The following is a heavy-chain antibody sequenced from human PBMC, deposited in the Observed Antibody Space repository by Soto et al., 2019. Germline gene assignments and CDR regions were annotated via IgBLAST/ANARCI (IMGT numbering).Heavy chain of an antibody. CDR3: AKVISTSGSSL. J-gene: IGHJ4*02. D-gene: IGHD3-10*01. V-gene: IGHV3-23*01. CDR1: GFTFSTYA. CDR2: ISGSGST. Sequence: PGGSLRLSCAASGFTFSTYAMTWVRQAPGKGRAWLSSISGSGSTYYADSVKGRFTISRDNSKNTLYLQMNSLRAEDTAVYYCAKVISTSGSSLWGRGTLVTVSS.